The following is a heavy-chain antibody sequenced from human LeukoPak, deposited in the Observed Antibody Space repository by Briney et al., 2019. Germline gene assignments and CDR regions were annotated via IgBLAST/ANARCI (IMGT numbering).Heavy chain of an antibody. Sequence: GASVKVSCKASGYTFTSYAMNWVRQAPGQGLEWMGWINTNTGNPTYAQGFTGRFVFSLDTSVSTAYLQISSLKAEDTAVYYCARGLLWFGELLSRSPAPDYWGQGTLVTVSS. CDR3: ARGLLWFGELLSRSPAPDY. D-gene: IGHD3-10*01. J-gene: IGHJ4*02. CDR2: INTNTGNP. V-gene: IGHV7-4-1*02. CDR1: GYTFTSYA.